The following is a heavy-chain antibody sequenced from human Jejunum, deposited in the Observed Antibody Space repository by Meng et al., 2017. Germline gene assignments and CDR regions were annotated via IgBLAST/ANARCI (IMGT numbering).Heavy chain of an antibody. Sequence: SLKISCAASGFTFDNHAMHWVRQVPGKGLEWVSGITWNSDDTGYADSAKGRFTISRDNARNSLSLQMNSLRPEDTALYFCVKGGFVTFFEDLLFDNWGHGTQVTVSS. CDR3: VKGGFVTFFEDLLFDN. D-gene: IGHD2-8*02. V-gene: IGHV3-9*01. CDR1: GFTFDNHA. CDR2: ITWNSDDT. J-gene: IGHJ4*01.